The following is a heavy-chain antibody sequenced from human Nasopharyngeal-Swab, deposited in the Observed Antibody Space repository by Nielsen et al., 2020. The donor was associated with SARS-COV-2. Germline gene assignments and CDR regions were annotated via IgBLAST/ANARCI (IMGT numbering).Heavy chain of an antibody. D-gene: IGHD3-10*01. Sequence: GGSLRLSCAASGFTFSSYGMHWVRQAPGKGLEWVAVISYDGSNKYYADSVKGRFTISRDNAKNSLYLQMNGLRAEDTAVYYCARGGFVRGVSPYYFDYWGQGTLVTVSS. J-gene: IGHJ4*02. CDR3: ARGGFVRGVSPYYFDY. CDR1: GFTFSSYG. CDR2: ISYDGSNK. V-gene: IGHV3-30*03.